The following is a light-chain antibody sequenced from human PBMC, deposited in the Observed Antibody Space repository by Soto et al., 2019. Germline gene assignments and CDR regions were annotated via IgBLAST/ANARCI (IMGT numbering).Light chain of an antibody. CDR2: GAS. CDR3: QQYETSPRT. V-gene: IGKV3-20*01. Sequence: EVVLTQSPGTLSLSPGERATLSCRASQIFSSDYLAWYQQKPGQAPRLLIYGASTRATHIPDRFSGSGSGTDFTLTISRLEPEDSAVYYCQQYETSPRTFGQGTKVEI. J-gene: IGKJ1*01. CDR1: QIFSSDY.